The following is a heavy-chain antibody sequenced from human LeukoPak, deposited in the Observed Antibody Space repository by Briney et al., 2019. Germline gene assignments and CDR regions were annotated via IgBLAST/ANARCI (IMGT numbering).Heavy chain of an antibody. CDR3: ARVTGYMIEDYFDY. J-gene: IGHJ4*02. V-gene: IGHV4-59*01. CDR1: GGSISSYY. CDR2: IYYSGST. Sequence: PSETLSLTCTVSGGSISSYYWSWIRQPPGKGLEWIGYIYYSGSTNYNPSFKSRVTISVDTSKNQFSLKLRSVTAADTAVYYCARVTGYMIEDYFDYWGQGTLVTVSS. D-gene: IGHD3-22*01.